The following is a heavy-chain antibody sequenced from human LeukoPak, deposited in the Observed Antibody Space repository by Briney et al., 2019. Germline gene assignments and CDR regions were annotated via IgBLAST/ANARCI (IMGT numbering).Heavy chain of an antibody. D-gene: IGHD4-17*01. J-gene: IGHJ4*02. CDR1: GFIFSTYW. CDR2: ISSSSSYI. CDR3: AIYSYGDREN. Sequence: PGGSLRLSCAASGFIFSTYWMSWVRQAPGKGLEWVSSISSSSSYIYYADSVKGRFTISRDNAKNSLYLQMNSLRAEDTAVYYCAIYSYGDRENWGQGTLVTVSS. V-gene: IGHV3-21*01.